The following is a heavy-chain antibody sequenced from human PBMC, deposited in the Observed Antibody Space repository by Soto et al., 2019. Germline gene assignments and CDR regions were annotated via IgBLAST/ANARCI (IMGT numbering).Heavy chain of an antibody. CDR3: ARDLLWTGHYYGMDV. V-gene: IGHV4-61*01. CDR1: GGSVSSGSYY. Sequence: PSETLSLTCTVSGGSVSSGSYYWSWIRQPPGKGLEWIGYIYYSGSTNYNPSLKSRVTISVDTSKNQFSLKLSSVTAADTAVYYCARDLLWTGHYYGMDVWGQGTTVTVSS. CDR2: IYYSGST. D-gene: IGHD3-10*01. J-gene: IGHJ6*02.